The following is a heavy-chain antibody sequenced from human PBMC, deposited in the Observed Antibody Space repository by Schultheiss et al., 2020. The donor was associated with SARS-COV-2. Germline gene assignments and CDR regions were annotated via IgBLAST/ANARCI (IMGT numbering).Heavy chain of an antibody. CDR1: GLSFTTYG. J-gene: IGHJ5*02. Sequence: GESLKISCAASGLSFTTYGMHWVRQAPGKGLEWVSYISSSSSYTNYADSVKGRFTISRDNAKNSLYLQMNSLRAEDTAVYYCARDGPRPAAWLAYNWFDPWGQGTLVTVSS. D-gene: IGHD6-19*01. CDR2: ISSSSSYT. V-gene: IGHV3-21*05. CDR3: ARDGPRPAAWLAYNWFDP.